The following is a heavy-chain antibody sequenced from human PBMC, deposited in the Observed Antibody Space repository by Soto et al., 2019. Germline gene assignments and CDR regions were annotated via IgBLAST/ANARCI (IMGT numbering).Heavy chain of an antibody. V-gene: IGHV4-31*03. J-gene: IGHJ3*02. CDR3: VRDYDYDSSRNDAFDI. D-gene: IGHD3-22*01. CDR2: IYSSGST. CDR1: GGSISSGGYY. Sequence: QVQLQESGPGLVKPSQTLSLTCTVSGGSISSGGYYWNWIRHHPGKGLEWIGYIYSSGSTYYNPSLRSRVTISADTSKNQFSLKLSSVTAADTAVYYCVRDYDYDSSRNDAFDIWGQGTMVTVSS.